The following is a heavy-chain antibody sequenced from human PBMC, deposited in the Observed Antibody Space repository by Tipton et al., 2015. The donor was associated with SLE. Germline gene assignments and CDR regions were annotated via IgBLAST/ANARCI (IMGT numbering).Heavy chain of an antibody. CDR2: SHFTGSD. CDR3: ARLRCSGGNCYGYYYYYGIDV. J-gene: IGHJ6*02. D-gene: IGHD2-15*01. V-gene: IGHV4-39*01. CDR1: DASITTGDLY. Sequence: TLSLTCTVSDASITTGDLYWGWIRQSPGKGLEWIGSSHFTGSDYNNPSLKSRVTISVDTSKNQFSLKLSSVTATDTAVYYCARLRCSGGNCYGYYYYYGIDVWGQGTTVTVSS.